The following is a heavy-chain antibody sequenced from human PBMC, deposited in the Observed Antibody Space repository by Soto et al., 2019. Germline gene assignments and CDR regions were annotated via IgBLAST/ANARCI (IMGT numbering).Heavy chain of an antibody. CDR2: IYYSGST. CDR3: ARSTTVTTLFDY. V-gene: IGHV4-31*03. Sequence: PSETLSLTCTVSGGSISSGGYYWSWIRQHPGKGLEWIGYIYYSGSTYYNPSLKSRVTISVDTSKDQFSLKLSSVTAADTAVYYCARSTTVTTLFDYWGQGTLVTVSS. CDR1: GGSISSGGYY. D-gene: IGHD4-17*01. J-gene: IGHJ4*02.